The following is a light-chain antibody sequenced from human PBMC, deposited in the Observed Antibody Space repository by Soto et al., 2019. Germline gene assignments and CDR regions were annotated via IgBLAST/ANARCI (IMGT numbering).Light chain of an antibody. J-gene: IGKJ2*01. CDR1: QSISSSY. Sequence: EIVLTQSPGTLSLSPGERATLSCRASQSISSSYLAWYQQKPGQAPRLLIYAASSRATGIPDRFSGSGSGTDFTLTISRLEPEGLAVYYCQQYGSSSYTFGQGTQLEIK. CDR3: QQYGSSSYT. CDR2: AAS. V-gene: IGKV3-20*01.